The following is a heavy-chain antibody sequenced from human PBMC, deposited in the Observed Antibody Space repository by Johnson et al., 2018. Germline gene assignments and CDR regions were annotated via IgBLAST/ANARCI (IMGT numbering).Heavy chain of an antibody. J-gene: IGHJ3*02. CDR3: AKDSAGYGNNGGCAPANAFDI. CDR2: ISSSRSTI. V-gene: IGHV3-48*01. D-gene: IGHD2-8*01. CDR1: GFTFSSYG. Sequence: VQLVESGGGVVQPGRSLRLSCAASGFTFSSYGMHWVRQAPGKGLAWVSYISSSRSTIYYADSVKGRFTISRDNAKNSLYLQMNSLRAEDTAVYYCAKDSAGYGNNGGCAPANAFDIWGQGTMVTVAS.